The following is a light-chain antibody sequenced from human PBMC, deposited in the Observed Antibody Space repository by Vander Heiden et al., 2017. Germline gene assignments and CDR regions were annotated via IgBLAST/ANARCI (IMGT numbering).Light chain of an antibody. CDR3: QQSYSSPT. J-gene: IGKJ3*01. CDR2: AAS. V-gene: IGKV1-39*01. Sequence: DIQITPSPSSLSTSVGDRVTITCRASQSISRYLDWYQQKPGKAPKCLIYAASTLQSGVPSRFSVSGSGTDFTLTISSLQPEDFATYYCQQSYSSPTFGPGTKVDIK. CDR1: QSISRY.